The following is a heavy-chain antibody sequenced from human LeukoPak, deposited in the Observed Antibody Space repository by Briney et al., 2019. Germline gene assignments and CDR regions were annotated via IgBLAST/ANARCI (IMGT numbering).Heavy chain of an antibody. CDR3: AGLTDAFDI. J-gene: IGHJ3*02. CDR1: GGSISSGSYY. Sequence: SETLSLTCTVSGGSISSGSYYWSWIRQPAGKGLEWIGRIYTSGSTNYNPSLKSRVTISVDTSKNQFSLKLSSVTAADTAVYYCAGLTDAFDIWGQGTMVTVSS. V-gene: IGHV4-61*02. D-gene: IGHD4/OR15-4a*01. CDR2: IYTSGST.